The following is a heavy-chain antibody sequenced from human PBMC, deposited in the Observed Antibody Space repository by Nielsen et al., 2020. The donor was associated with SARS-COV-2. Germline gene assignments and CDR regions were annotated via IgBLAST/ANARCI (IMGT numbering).Heavy chain of an antibody. D-gene: IGHD6-25*01. CDR1: GFTFTTYA. CDR3: ARDQDGGAATSNFYFDL. J-gene: IGHJ2*01. V-gene: IGHV3-21*01. CDR2: ITMSGRYM. Sequence: GGSLRLSCAASGFTFTTYAMSWVRQAPGKGLEWVSSITMSGRYMYYADSLRGRFTVSRDNAENSLFLQMSSLRDEDTAVYYCARDQDGGAATSNFYFDLWGRGTLVIVSS.